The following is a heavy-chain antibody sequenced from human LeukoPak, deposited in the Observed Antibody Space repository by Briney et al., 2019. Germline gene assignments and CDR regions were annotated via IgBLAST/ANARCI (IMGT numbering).Heavy chain of an antibody. CDR2: IYYSGST. D-gene: IGHD3-10*01. J-gene: IGHJ3*02. V-gene: IGHV4-39*01. CDR1: GGSISSSSYY. Sequence: SETLSLTCTVSGGSISSSSYYWGWIRQPPGKGLEWIGSIYYSGSTYYNPSLKSRVTISVDTSKNQFSLKLSSVTAADTAVYYCARRRFTMVRGVIIRDAFDIWGQGTMVTVSS. CDR3: ARRRFTMVRGVIIRDAFDI.